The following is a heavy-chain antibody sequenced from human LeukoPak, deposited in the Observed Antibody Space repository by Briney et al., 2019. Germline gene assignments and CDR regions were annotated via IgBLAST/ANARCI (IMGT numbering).Heavy chain of an antibody. Sequence: ASVKVSCKASGGTFSSYAISWVRQAPGQGLEWMGIINPSGGSTSYAQKFQGRVTMTRDMSTSTVYMELSSLRSEDTAVYYCARDRGPDAEYFQHWGQGTLVTVSS. D-gene: IGHD3-10*01. J-gene: IGHJ1*01. V-gene: IGHV1-46*01. CDR1: GGTFSSYA. CDR3: ARDRGPDAEYFQH. CDR2: INPSGGST.